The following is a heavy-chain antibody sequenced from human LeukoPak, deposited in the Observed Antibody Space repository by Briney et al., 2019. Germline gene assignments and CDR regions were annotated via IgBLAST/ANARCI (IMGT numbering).Heavy chain of an antibody. CDR2: IIPILGIA. V-gene: IGHV1-69*04. CDR3: ARGYYDILTGYYSDVYYFDY. Sequence: ASVKVSCKASGGTFSSYAISWVRQARGQGLEWMGRIIPILGIANYAQKFQGRVTITADKSTSTAYMELSSLRSEDTAVYYCARGYYDILTGYYSDVYYFDYWGQGTLVTVSS. J-gene: IGHJ4*02. D-gene: IGHD3-9*01. CDR1: GGTFSSYA.